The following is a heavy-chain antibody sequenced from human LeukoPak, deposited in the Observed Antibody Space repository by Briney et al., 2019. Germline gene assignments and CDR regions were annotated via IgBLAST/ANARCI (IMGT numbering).Heavy chain of an antibody. J-gene: IGHJ4*02. CDR2: IHYSGLT. CDR3: ARDPPEDEWNSLDS. V-gene: IGHV4-59*02. CDR1: GGSVNGYY. Sequence: SETLSLTRTVSGGSVNGYYWNWIRQPPGKGLEWIGFIHYSGLTVYSPSFQSRVTMSVDTSRNQFSLDLSSVTAADTALYYCARDPPEDEWNSLDSWGQGTLVTVSS. D-gene: IGHD1-7*01.